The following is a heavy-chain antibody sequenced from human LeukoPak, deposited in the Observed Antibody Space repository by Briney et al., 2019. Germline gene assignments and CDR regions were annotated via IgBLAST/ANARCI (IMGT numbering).Heavy chain of an antibody. CDR1: GFTFSSYA. CDR3: AIHSPFECAVFGDSFDT. J-gene: IGHJ3*02. CDR2: ISYDGSNK. D-gene: IGHD3-3*01. Sequence: GGSLRLSCAASGFTFSSYAMHWVRQAPGKGLEWVAVISYDGSNKYYADSVKGRFTISRDNSKNTLYLQMNSLRAEDTAAYYCAIHSPFECAVFGDSFDTWGQGAVVAVSS. V-gene: IGHV3-30*04.